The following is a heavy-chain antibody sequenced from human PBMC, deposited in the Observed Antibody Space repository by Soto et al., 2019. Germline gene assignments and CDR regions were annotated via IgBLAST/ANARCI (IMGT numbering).Heavy chain of an antibody. D-gene: IGHD2-15*01. CDR3: ARDCSGGSCYYYGMDV. J-gene: IGHJ6*02. CDR1: GFTFSSYG. V-gene: IGHV3-33*01. Sequence: QVQLVESGGGVVQPGRSLRLSSAASGFTFSSYGMHWVRQAPGKGLEWVAVIWYDGSNKYYADSVKGRFTISRDNSKNTLYLQMNSLRAEDTAVYYWARDCSGGSCYYYGMDVWGQGTTVTVSS. CDR2: IWYDGSNK.